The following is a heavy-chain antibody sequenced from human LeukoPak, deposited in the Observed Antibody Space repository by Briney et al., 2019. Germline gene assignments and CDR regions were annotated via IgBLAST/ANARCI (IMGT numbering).Heavy chain of an antibody. CDR1: GFTFDDYA. J-gene: IGHJ4*02. CDR2: ISWNSGSI. Sequence: GGSLRLSCAASGFTFDDYAMHWVRQAPGKGLEWVSGISWNSGSIGYADSVKGRFTISRDNSKNTLYLQMNSLRAEDTAVYYCARDLSYYDSSGFDYGGQGTLVTVSS. V-gene: IGHV3-9*01. D-gene: IGHD3-22*01. CDR3: ARDLSYYDSSGFDY.